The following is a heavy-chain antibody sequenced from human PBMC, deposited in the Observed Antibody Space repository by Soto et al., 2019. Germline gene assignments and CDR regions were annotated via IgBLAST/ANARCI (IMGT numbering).Heavy chain of an antibody. J-gene: IGHJ4*02. Sequence: QVQLVESGGGLVKPGGSLRLSCAASGFTFSDYYMSWFRQAPGKGLEWVSYISGSGSTKHDADSVKGRFTISRDNTKNSLYLQMNSLRAEDAAVYYCARVGYIAAAGTPDYWGQGTLVTVSS. CDR2: ISGSGSTK. CDR3: ARVGYIAAAGTPDY. CDR1: GFTFSDYY. D-gene: IGHD6-13*01. V-gene: IGHV3-11*01.